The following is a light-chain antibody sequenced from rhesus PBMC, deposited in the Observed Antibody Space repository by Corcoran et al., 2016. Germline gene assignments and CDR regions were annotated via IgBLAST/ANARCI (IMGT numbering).Light chain of an antibody. CDR2: EAS. CDR1: QGITND. V-gene: IGKV1-25*01. CDR3: QHYYSTPS. Sequence: DIQMTQSPSSLSASVGDRVTITCRASQGITNDLAWYQQKPGETPKLLIYEASSLQSGIPYRFSGSVAGTEFTLTISSLQSEDFATYECQHYYSTPSFCQGTKVEIK. J-gene: IGKJ2*01.